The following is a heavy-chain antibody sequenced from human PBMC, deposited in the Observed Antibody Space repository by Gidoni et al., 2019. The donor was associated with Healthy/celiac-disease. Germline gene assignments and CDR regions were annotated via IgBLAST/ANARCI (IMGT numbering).Heavy chain of an antibody. Sequence: EVQLVESGGGLVQPGRSLRLSCAASGFTFDDYAMHWVRQAPGKGLEWVSGISWNSGSIGYADSVKGRFTISRDNAKNSLYLQMNSLRAEDTALYYCARSREYYDSSDKYFDYWGQGTLVTVSS. D-gene: IGHD3-22*01. CDR3: ARSREYYDSSDKYFDY. V-gene: IGHV3-9*01. CDR1: GFTFDDYA. J-gene: IGHJ4*02. CDR2: ISWNSGSI.